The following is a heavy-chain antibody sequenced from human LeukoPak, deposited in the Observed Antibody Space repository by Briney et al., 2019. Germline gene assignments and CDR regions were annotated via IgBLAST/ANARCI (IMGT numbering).Heavy chain of an antibody. D-gene: IGHD6-13*01. V-gene: IGHV5-51*01. CDR1: GYNFAHDW. Sequence: GESLKISCKGSGYNFAHDWIGWVRQIPGKGLEWMGIIFPDDSDTIYSPSFQGQVTISADKSISTAYLQWSSLKASDTAMYYCARSSGGSWIAEYFQHWGQGTLVTVSS. J-gene: IGHJ1*01. CDR2: IFPDDSDT. CDR3: ARSSGGSWIAEYFQH.